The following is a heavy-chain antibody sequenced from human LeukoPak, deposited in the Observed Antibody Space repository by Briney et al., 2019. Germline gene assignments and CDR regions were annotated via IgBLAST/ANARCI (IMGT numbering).Heavy chain of an antibody. CDR2: ISSSSSYI. J-gene: IGHJ4*02. V-gene: IGHV3-21*01. CDR3: ARTKIAAAGLFDY. Sequence: NPGGSLRLSCAASGFTFSSYSMNWVRQAPGKGLEWVSFISSSSSYIYYADSVKGRFTISRDNAKNSLYLQMNSLRAEDTAVYYCARTKIAAAGLFDYWGQGTLVTVSS. CDR1: GFTFSSYS. D-gene: IGHD6-13*01.